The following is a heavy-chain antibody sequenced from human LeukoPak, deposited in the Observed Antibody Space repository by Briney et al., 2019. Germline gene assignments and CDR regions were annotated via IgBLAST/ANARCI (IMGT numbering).Heavy chain of an antibody. CDR1: GGSISSSNW. V-gene: IGHV4-4*02. D-gene: IGHD4-23*01. J-gene: IGHJ3*02. CDR3: ARLSDYGGNSARSLDAFDI. CDR2: IYHSGST. Sequence: SETLSLTCAVSGGSISSSNWWSWVRQPPGKGLEWIGEIYHSGSTNYNPSLKSRVTISVDKSKNQFSLKLSSVTAADTAVYYCARLSDYGGNSARSLDAFDIWGQGTMVTVSS.